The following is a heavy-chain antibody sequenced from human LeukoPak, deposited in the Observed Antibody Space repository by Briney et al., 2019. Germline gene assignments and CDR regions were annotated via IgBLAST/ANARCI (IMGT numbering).Heavy chain of an antibody. CDR1: GFTFSGSA. Sequence: GGSLRLSCAASGFTFSGSAMHWVRQASGKGPEWVGRIRSKANSYATTYAASVKGRFTISRDDSKNTAYLQMNSLKTEDTAVYYCTRRTGAGSYYFDFWGQGTLVTVSS. V-gene: IGHV3-73*01. J-gene: IGHJ4*02. CDR3: TRRTGAGSYYFDF. CDR2: IRSKANSYAT. D-gene: IGHD6-25*01.